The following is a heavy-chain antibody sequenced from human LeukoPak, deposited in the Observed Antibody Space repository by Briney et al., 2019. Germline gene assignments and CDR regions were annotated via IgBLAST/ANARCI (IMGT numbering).Heavy chain of an antibody. J-gene: IGHJ4*02. CDR2: ISGSGGST. Sequence: PGGSLRLSCAASGFTFSSYAMSWVRQAPGKGLEWVSAISGSGGSTYYADSVKGRFTTSRDNSKNTLYLQMNSLRAEDTAVYYCAKDEDIVVVPAASIGYWGQGTLVTVSS. D-gene: IGHD2-2*01. CDR3: AKDEDIVVVPAASIGY. V-gene: IGHV3-23*01. CDR1: GFTFSSYA.